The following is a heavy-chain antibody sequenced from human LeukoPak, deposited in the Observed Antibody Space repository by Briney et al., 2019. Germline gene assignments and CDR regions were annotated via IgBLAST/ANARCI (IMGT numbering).Heavy chain of an antibody. CDR3: ARVCTISWFCAFDI. J-gene: IGHJ3*02. D-gene: IGHD6-13*01. CDR1: GGSISTYY. CDR2: THYSGST. Sequence: SSETLSLTCTVSGGSISTYYWIWIRQSPGKGLEWIGYTHYSGSTNYNPSLTSRVTISVDTSKNQFSLKLSSVTAADAAVYYCARVCTISWFCAFDIWGQGTMVTVSS. V-gene: IGHV4-59*01.